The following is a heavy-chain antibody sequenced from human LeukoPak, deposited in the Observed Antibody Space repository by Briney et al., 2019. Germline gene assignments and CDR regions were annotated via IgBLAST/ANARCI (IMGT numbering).Heavy chain of an antibody. V-gene: IGHV3-7*01. CDR3: ARDRAVAGLCDY. Sequence: GGSLRLSCAASGFASSTYWMTWVRQAPGKGLEWVAHINQDGSEKYYVDSVKGRFTISRDNAKNSLYLQMNSLRVEDTAVYYCARDRAVAGLCDYWGQGTLVTVSS. CDR1: GFASSTYW. CDR2: INQDGSEK. D-gene: IGHD6-19*01. J-gene: IGHJ4*02.